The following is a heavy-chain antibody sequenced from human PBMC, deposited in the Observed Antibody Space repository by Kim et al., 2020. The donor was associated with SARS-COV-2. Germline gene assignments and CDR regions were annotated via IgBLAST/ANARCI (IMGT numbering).Heavy chain of an antibody. Sequence: GGSLRLSCAASGLTFSDYYMGWIRLAPGKGLEWVSYISSSGSNTYHADSVKGRFTIPRDNTKKSLYLQMNSLRTEDTAVYYCARAHLDAYDFWGRGTMVIVSS. J-gene: IGHJ3*01. V-gene: IGHV3-11*01. CDR3: ARAHLDAYDF. CDR1: GLTFSDYY. CDR2: ISSSGSNT.